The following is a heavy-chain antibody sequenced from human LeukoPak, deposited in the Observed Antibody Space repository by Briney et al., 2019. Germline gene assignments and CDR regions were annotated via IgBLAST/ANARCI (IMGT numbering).Heavy chain of an antibody. V-gene: IGHV1-46*01. Sequence: ASVKVSCKASGYTFTSYYMHWVRQAPGQGLEWMGIINPSGGSTSYAQKFQGRVTMTRDTSTSTVYMELSSLRSEDTAVYYCARDGVVYYDFWSGPLGNWFDPWGQGTLVTVSS. D-gene: IGHD3-3*01. J-gene: IGHJ5*02. CDR2: INPSGGST. CDR3: ARDGVVYYDFWSGPLGNWFDP. CDR1: GYTFTSYY.